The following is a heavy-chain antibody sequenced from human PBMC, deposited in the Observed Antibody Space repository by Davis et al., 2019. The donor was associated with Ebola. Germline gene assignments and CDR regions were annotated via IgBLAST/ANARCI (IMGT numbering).Heavy chain of an antibody. D-gene: IGHD3-10*01. V-gene: IGHV3-15*01. J-gene: IGHJ4*02. CDR3: TTDWYYGSGSDGY. CDR1: GFTFNNAW. CDR2: ITTKGEGGTT. Sequence: PGGSLRLSCAASGFTFNNAWMSWVRQAPGKGLEWVGRITTKGEGGTTDYAAPVKGRFTISRDESKTTLYLQMNSLKTEDTAVYYCTTDWYYGSGSDGYWGQGTLVTVSS.